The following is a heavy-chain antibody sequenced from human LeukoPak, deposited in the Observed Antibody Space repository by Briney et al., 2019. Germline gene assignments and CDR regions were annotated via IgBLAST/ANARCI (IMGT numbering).Heavy chain of an antibody. Sequence: SETLSLTCTVSGGSINSGDHHWSWIRQPPGKGLEWIGYIYYSGSTYYNPSLKSRVTVSKDTSKNQFSLQLSSVSAADTAVYYCARGYYDTSGYALDSWGQRTLVTVSS. CDR3: ARGYYDTSGYALDS. V-gene: IGHV4-30-4*01. CDR2: IYYSGST. J-gene: IGHJ4*02. CDR1: GGSINSGDHH. D-gene: IGHD3-22*01.